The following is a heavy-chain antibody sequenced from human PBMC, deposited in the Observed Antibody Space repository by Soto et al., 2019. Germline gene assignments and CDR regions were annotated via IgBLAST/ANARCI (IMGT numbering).Heavy chain of an antibody. CDR1: GYSFTSYW. V-gene: IGHV5-51*01. D-gene: IGHD6-13*01. CDR2: IYPGDSDT. CDR3: ARHSSSSWYDYGMDV. Sequence: PVESLKISCKGSGYSFTSYWIGWVRQMPGRGLEWMGIIYPGDSDTRYSPSFQGQVTISADKSISTAYLQWSSLKASDTAMYYCARHSSSSWYDYGMDVWGQGTTVTVSS. J-gene: IGHJ6*02.